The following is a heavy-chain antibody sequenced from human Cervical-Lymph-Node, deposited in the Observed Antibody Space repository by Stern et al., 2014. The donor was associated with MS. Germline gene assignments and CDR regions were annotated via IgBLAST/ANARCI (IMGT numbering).Heavy chain of an antibody. CDR2: ISDRGVYT. CDR3: AKDLGRGVVVVPLYGLDV. CDR1: GFTFSTYA. V-gene: IGHV3-23*04. Sequence: EVQLVESGGGLVQPGGSLRLSCAASGFTFSTYAFSWVRQAQGKGLEWVSSISDRGVYTYYADSVKGRFTISRDNSKSMLYLEMQSLRAEDTAVYHCAKDLGRGVVVVPLYGLDVWGQGTTVTVSS. J-gene: IGHJ6*02. D-gene: IGHD2-2*01.